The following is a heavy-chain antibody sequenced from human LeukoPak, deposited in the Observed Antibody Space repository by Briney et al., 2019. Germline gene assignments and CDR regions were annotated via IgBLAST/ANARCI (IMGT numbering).Heavy chain of an antibody. Sequence: GGSLRLSCAASGFTFSSYGMHWVRQAPGKGLEWVAFIRYDGSNKYYADSVKGRFTISRDNSKDTLYLQMNSLRAEDTAMYYCAKSAAAGTVWGIDYWGQGTLVTVSS. J-gene: IGHJ4*02. CDR2: IRYDGSNK. V-gene: IGHV3-30*02. CDR3: AKSAAAGTVWGIDY. D-gene: IGHD6-13*01. CDR1: GFTFSSYG.